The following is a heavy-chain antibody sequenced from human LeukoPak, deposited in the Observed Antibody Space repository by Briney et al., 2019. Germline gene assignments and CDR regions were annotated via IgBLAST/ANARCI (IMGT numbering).Heavy chain of an antibody. D-gene: IGHD1-1*01. CDR2: ILPGDSDT. CDR3: ARHSRDWNDHLFDY. Sequence: GESLKISCKGSGYSFTTYWIGWVRQMPGKGLEWMGIILPGDSDTRYSPSFQGQVTISADKSISTAYLQWSSLKASDTAMYYCARHSRDWNDHLFDYWGQGTLVTVSS. V-gene: IGHV5-51*01. CDR1: GYSFTTYW. J-gene: IGHJ4*02.